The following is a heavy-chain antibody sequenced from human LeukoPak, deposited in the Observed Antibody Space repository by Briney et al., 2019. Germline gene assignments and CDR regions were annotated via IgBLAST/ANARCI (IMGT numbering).Heavy chain of an antibody. CDR1: GGSISSYY. J-gene: IGHJ4*02. Sequence: PSETLSLNCTVSGGSISSYYWSWIRQPAGKGLEWIGRIYTSGSTNYNPSLKSRVTMSVDTSKNQFSLKLSSVTAADTAVYYCARDYSSSWYLYYFDYWGQGTLVTVSS. D-gene: IGHD6-13*01. CDR2: IYTSGST. V-gene: IGHV4-4*07. CDR3: ARDYSSSWYLYYFDY.